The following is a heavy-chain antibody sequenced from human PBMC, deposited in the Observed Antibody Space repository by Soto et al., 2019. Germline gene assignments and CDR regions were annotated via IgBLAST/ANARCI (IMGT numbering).Heavy chain of an antibody. J-gene: IGHJ6*02. V-gene: IGHV1-69*12. Sequence: QVQLVQSGAEVKKPGSSVKVSCKASGGTFSSYAISWVRQAPGQGLEWMGGIIPIFGTANYAQKFKGRVTITADESTSTAYMERSSLRSEDTAVYYCARHDCISSSCYYYYYYAMDVWGQGTTVTVSS. CDR2: IIPIFGTA. CDR3: ARHDCISSSCYYYYYYAMDV. CDR1: GGTFSSYA. D-gene: IGHD2-2*01.